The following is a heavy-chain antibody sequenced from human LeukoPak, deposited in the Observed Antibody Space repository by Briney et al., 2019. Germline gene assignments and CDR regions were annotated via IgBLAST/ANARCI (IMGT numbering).Heavy chain of an antibody. D-gene: IGHD1-1*01. Sequence: ASVKVSCKASGYTFTSYDINWVRQAAGQGLEWMGWMNPNSGNTGYAQKFQGRVTITRNTSISTAYMELSSLRSEDTAVYYCARVNDDDDAFDTWGQGTMVTVSS. CDR1: GYTFTSYD. J-gene: IGHJ3*02. CDR2: MNPNSGNT. CDR3: ARVNDDDDAFDT. V-gene: IGHV1-8*03.